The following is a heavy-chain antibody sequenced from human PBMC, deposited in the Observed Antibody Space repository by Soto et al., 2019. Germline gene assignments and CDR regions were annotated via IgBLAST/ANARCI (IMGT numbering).Heavy chain of an antibody. Sequence: GESLKISCKGSGYSFTSYWIGWVRQMPGKGLEWMGIIYPGDSDTRYSPSFQGQVTISADKSISTAYLQWSSLKASDTAMYYCARAVVVPAARLAWWFDPWGQGTLVTVSS. CDR2: IYPGDSDT. CDR1: GYSFTSYW. D-gene: IGHD2-2*01. CDR3: ARAVVVPAARLAWWFDP. J-gene: IGHJ5*02. V-gene: IGHV5-51*01.